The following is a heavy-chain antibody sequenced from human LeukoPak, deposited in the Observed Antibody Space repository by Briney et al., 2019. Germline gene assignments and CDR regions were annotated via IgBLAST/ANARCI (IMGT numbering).Heavy chain of an antibody. J-gene: IGHJ3*02. CDR1: GFTFSSYT. CDR3: ARGEDYWNAFDI. Sequence: GGSLRLSCSGSGFTFSSYTIHWVRQAPGKGLEYVSAISGNGGGTYYADSVKGRFTISRDNSKNTLYLQMSSLRAEDTAVYYCARGEDYWNAFDIWGQGTMVTVSS. V-gene: IGHV3-64D*06. CDR2: ISGNGGGT. D-gene: IGHD1-1*01.